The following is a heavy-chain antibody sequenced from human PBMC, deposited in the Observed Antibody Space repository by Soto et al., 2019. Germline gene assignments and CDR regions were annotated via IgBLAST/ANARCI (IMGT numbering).Heavy chain of an antibody. CDR3: ARGHAVWGLRNYYYMDV. CDR2: MNPNSGNT. CDR1: GYTFTSYD. J-gene: IGHJ6*03. Sequence: QVQLVQSGAEVKKPGASVKVSCKASGYTFTSYDINWVRQATGQGLEWMGWMNPNSGNTGYAQKFQGRVTMTRNTSISTAYMELSSLRSEDTAVYYCARGHAVWGLRNYYYMDVWGKGTTVTVSS. V-gene: IGHV1-8*01. D-gene: IGHD3-16*01.